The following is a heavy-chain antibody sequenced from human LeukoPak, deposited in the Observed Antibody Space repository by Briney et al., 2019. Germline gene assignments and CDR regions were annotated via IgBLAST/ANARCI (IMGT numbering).Heavy chain of an antibody. CDR2: ISGSGGST. CDR1: GFTFSSYA. V-gene: IGHV3-23*01. J-gene: IGHJ4*02. CDR3: AKGNMYYYDSSGYYYGDHFDY. D-gene: IGHD3-22*01. Sequence: GGSLRLSCAASGFTFSSYAMSWVRQAPGKGLEWVSAISGSGGSTYYADSVKGRFTISRDNSKNTLYLQMNSLRAEDTAVYYCAKGNMYYYDSSGYYYGDHFDYWGQGTLVTVSS.